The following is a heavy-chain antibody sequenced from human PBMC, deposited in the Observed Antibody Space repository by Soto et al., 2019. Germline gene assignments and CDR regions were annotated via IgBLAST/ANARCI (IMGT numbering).Heavy chain of an antibody. CDR1: GFTFSSYS. J-gene: IGHJ5*02. CDR3: ARTIYCSGSTCYNNWFDP. CDR2: ISSSSTYI. Sequence: EVQLVESGGGLVKPGGSLRLSCAASGFTFSSYSMNWVRQAPGKGLEWVSSISSSSTYIYYADSVNGRFSISRDNAKNSLYLQMNSLRAEDTALYYCARTIYCSGSTCYNNWFDPWGQGTLVTVSS. V-gene: IGHV3-21*01. D-gene: IGHD2-15*01.